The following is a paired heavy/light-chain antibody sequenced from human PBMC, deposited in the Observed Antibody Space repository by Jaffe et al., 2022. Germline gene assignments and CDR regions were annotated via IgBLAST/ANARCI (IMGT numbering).Heavy chain of an antibody. D-gene: IGHD2-2*01. V-gene: IGHV3-73*02. J-gene: IGHJ6*03. CDR1: GFTFSGSA. CDR2: IRSKANSYAT. Sequence: EVQLVESGGGLVQPGGSLKLSCAASGFTFSGSAMHWVRQASGKGLEWVGRIRSKANSYATAYAASVKGRFTISRDDSKNTAYLQMNSLKTEDTAVYYCTRLGYSYVPAGLLPRYYYYMDVWGKGTTVTVSS. CDR3: TRLGYSYVPAGLLPRYYYYMDV.
Light chain of an antibody. CDR3: QQYGSSPQLT. CDR2: GAS. V-gene: IGKV3-20*01. Sequence: EIVLTQSPGTLSLSPGERATLSCRASQSVSSSYLAWYQQKPGQAPRLLIYGASSRATGIPDRFSGSGSGTDFTLTISRLEPEDFAVYYCQQYGSSPQLTFGGGTKVEIK. CDR1: QSVSSSY. J-gene: IGKJ4*01.